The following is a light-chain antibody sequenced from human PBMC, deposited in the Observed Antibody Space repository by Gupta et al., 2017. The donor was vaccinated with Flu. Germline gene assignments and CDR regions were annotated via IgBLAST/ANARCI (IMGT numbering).Light chain of an antibody. Sequence: QSALTQPASVSGSPGQSITISCTGTSSDVGNSDYVSWYQQDSGKAPKLLIYDVSNRPSGVASRFSGSKSGNTASLTISGLQAEDETDYYCSSYTSTTTFYFFGTGTKVTVL. CDR2: DVS. CDR3: SSYTSTTTFYF. J-gene: IGLJ1*01. V-gene: IGLV2-14*01. CDR1: SSDVGNSDY.